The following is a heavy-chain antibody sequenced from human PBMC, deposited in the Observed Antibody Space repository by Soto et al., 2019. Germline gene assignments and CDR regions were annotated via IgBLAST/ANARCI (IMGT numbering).Heavy chain of an antibody. J-gene: IGHJ6*03. CDR3: ANDLMHDIVVVPAARIIESYHYYYLDV. CDR2: IRGSGGST. V-gene: IGHV3-23*01. D-gene: IGHD2-2*01. CDR1: GFTFSSYA. Sequence: EVQLLESGGGLVQPGGSLRLSCAASGFTFSSYAMSWVRQAPGKGLEWVAAIRGSGGSTYYADSVKGRFTISRDNSKNTLYVQMNSLIAEYTDVYYSANDLMHDIVVVPAARIIESYHYYYLDVWGKGTTVTVSS.